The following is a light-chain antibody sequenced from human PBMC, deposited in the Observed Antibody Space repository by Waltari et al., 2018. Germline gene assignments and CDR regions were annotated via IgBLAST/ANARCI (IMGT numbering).Light chain of an antibody. CDR1: SSNVGGYNY. Sequence: QSALTQPRSVSGSPGQSVTISCTGNSSNVGGYNYVSWHQQHPGKAPKLMIFDVSKRPSGVPDRFSGSKYGNTASLTISGLQPDDEAEYYCCSYAGSYTVIFGGGTKLTVL. V-gene: IGLV2-11*01. CDR2: DVS. J-gene: IGLJ2*01. CDR3: CSYAGSYTVI.